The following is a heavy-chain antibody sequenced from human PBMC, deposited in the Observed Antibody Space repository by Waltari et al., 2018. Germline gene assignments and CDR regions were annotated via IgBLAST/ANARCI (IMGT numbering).Heavy chain of an antibody. CDR2: VYSAENT. Sequence: QVQLQESGPGLVKPSQTLSLTCDVSGVSIRSGGYFWSWVRQPAGKGLEWLGRVYSAENTDYNPSLKSRATVSVDTSKNQFFLRLTFMAAADAAVYYCASFREYYDSSGNYFGAFDTWGQGTKVTVSS. V-gene: IGHV4-61*02. J-gene: IGHJ3*02. CDR3: ASFREYYDSSGNYFGAFDT. CDR1: GVSIRSGGYF. D-gene: IGHD3-22*01.